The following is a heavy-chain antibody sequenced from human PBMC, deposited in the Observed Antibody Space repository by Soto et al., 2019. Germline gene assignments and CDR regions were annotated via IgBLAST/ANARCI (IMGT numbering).Heavy chain of an antibody. CDR3: ARTYYYRSGTYFAWFDP. V-gene: IGHV4-34*01. CDR1: GGSFSGYY. J-gene: IGHJ5*02. CDR2: IKHSGGT. Sequence: QVRLKQRGAGLLKPSETLSLTCDVYGGSFSGYYWSWIRQSPGKGLEWIGQIKHSGGTNYNPLLKSRVPISVDTPRNQFSLKLSSVTAADTAVYFCARTYYYRSGTYFAWFDPWGQGTLVTVSS. D-gene: IGHD3-10*01.